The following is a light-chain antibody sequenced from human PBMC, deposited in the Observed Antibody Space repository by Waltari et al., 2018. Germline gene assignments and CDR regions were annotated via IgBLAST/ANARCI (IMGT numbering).Light chain of an antibody. CDR1: HSVNWY. Sequence: IVLPQSPPPHSLSPGETATLSCRASHSVNWYLAWYQQRPGQAPSLLIYDASNRATGIPARFSGSGSETDFTLTISSLEPEDSAVYYCQQRRNWPLTFGGGTKVEIK. V-gene: IGKV3-11*01. CDR2: DAS. CDR3: QQRRNWPLT. J-gene: IGKJ4*01.